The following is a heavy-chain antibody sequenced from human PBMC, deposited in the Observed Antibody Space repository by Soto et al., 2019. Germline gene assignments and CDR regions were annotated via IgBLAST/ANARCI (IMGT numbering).Heavy chain of an antibody. V-gene: IGHV3-33*01. J-gene: IGHJ4*02. CDR3: ASSHSSSWYYFDS. CDR2: IWYDASKK. Sequence: QVQLVESGGGVVQPGRSLRLSCAASGFTFSIYGMRWVRQAPGKGLEWVAVIWYDASKKYYADSVKGRFTISRDNSKNTLYLQMNTLRAEDTAVYYCASSHSSSWYYFDSWGQGTLVTVSS. D-gene: IGHD6-13*01. CDR1: GFTFSIYG.